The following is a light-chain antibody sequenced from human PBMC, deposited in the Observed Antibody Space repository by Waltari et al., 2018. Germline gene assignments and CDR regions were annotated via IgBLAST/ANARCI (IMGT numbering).Light chain of an antibody. J-gene: IGLJ3*02. Sequence: QSVLTQPPSVSGAPGQRVTISCTGSGSNIGAGYEVTWYQQPPRAAPKLLIYGSTSRPLGVPDRFFGSTSGTSASLVIIGLQAEDEGDYYCQSYDTSLSVVFGGGTKLTVL. CDR2: GST. V-gene: IGLV1-40*01. CDR3: QSYDTSLSVV. CDR1: GSNIGAGYE.